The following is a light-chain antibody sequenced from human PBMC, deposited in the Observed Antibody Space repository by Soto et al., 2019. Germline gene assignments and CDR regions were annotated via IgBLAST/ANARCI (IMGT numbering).Light chain of an antibody. CDR2: GAS. CDR1: ERLSSVY. V-gene: IGKV3-20*01. Sequence: SVFTQSPGSLYLSAWESATHCCRAIERLSSVYLAWYQQRPGQPPRLLIYGASNRATGIPDRFSGSGSGTDFTLIINRLEPEDVAIYYCQQYGGSPRITFGQGTRLEI. J-gene: IGKJ5*01. CDR3: QQYGGSPRIT.